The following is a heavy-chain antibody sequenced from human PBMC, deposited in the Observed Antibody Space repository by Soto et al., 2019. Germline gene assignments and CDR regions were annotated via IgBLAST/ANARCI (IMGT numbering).Heavy chain of an antibody. J-gene: IGHJ5*02. D-gene: IGHD6-19*01. CDR3: AKERAVAGTSGWFDP. CDR2: ISYDGSNK. Sequence: GGSLRLSCAASGFTFSSYGMHWVRQAPGKGLEWVAVISYDGSNKYYADSVKGRFTISRDNSKNTLYLQMNSLRAEDTAVYYCAKERAVAGTSGWFDPWGQGTLVTVSS. CDR1: GFTFSSYG. V-gene: IGHV3-30*18.